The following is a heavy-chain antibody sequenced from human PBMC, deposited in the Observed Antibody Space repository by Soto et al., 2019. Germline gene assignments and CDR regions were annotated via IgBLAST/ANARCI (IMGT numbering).Heavy chain of an antibody. D-gene: IGHD4-17*01. J-gene: IGHJ2*01. Sequence: QVQLQESGPGLVKPSQTLSLTCTVSGGSISSGDYYWSWIRQPPGKGLEWIGYIYYSGSTYYNPSLKIRVTISVDTSKNQFSLKLSSVTAADTAVYYCATVGDYEPITPWYFDLWGRGTLVTVSS. CDR1: GGSISSGDYY. CDR2: IYYSGST. V-gene: IGHV4-30-4*01. CDR3: ATVGDYEPITPWYFDL.